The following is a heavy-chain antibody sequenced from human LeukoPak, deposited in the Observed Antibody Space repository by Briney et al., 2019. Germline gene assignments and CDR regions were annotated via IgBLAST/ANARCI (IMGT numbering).Heavy chain of an antibody. D-gene: IGHD3-16*01. Sequence: SETLSLTCAVYGGSFSGYYWSWIRQPPGKGLEWIGEINHSGSTNYNPPLKSRVTISVDTSKNQFSLKLSSVTAADTAVYYCARGWPGGAVYYWGQGTLVTVSS. V-gene: IGHV4-34*01. CDR2: INHSGST. J-gene: IGHJ4*02. CDR1: GGSFSGYY. CDR3: ARGWPGGAVYY.